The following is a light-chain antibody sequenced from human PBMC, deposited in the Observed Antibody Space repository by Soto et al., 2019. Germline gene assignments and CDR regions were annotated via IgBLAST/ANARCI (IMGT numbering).Light chain of an antibody. V-gene: IGKV1-5*03. Sequence: DIQMTQSPSTLSASVGDRVTITCRASQSINIWLAWYQQKPGKAPKALIYTASNLQSGVPARFSGGGSGTEFTLSISSLQPDDSATYYCQQYSSYPLTFGQGTRLEIK. J-gene: IGKJ5*01. CDR1: QSINIW. CDR3: QQYSSYPLT. CDR2: TAS.